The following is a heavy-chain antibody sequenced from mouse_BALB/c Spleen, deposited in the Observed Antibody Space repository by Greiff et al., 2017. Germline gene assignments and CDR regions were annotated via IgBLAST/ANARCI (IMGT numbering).Heavy chain of an antibody. J-gene: IGHJ4*01. Sequence: EVKLMESGGGLVKPGGSLKLSCAASGFTFSDYYMYWVRQTPEKRLELVAAINSNGGSTYYPDTVKGRFTISRDNAKNTLYLQMSSLKSEDTALYYCARAGNYDDYYAMDYWGQGTSVTVSS. CDR3: ARAGNYDDYYAMDY. D-gene: IGHD2-1*01. CDR2: INSNGGST. V-gene: IGHV5-6-2*01. CDR1: GFTFSDYY.